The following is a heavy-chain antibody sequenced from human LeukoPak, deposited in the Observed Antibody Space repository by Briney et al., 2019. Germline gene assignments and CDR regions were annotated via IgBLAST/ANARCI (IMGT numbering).Heavy chain of an antibody. J-gene: IGHJ6*03. Sequence: PSETLSLTCTVSVGSISSYYWSWIRQPAGKGLEWIGRIYTSGSTNYNPSLKSRVTMSVDTSKNQYSLKLSSVTAADTAVYYCARDRYYYDSSGYYIMDVWGKGTTVTISS. CDR3: ARDRYYYDSSGYYIMDV. CDR1: VGSISSYY. D-gene: IGHD3-22*01. V-gene: IGHV4-4*07. CDR2: IYTSGST.